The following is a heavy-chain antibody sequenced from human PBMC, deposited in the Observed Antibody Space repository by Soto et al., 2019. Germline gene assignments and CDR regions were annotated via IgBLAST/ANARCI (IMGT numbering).Heavy chain of an antibody. D-gene: IGHD2-2*01. Sequence: PSETLSLTCAVYGGSFSGYYWSWIRQPPGKGLEWIGEINHSGSTNYNPSLKSRVTISVDTSKNQFSLKLSSVTAADTAVYYCARKLRSTIYFLYYYMAVCGQGTTVPVSS. CDR3: ARKLRSTIYFLYYYMAV. CDR2: INHSGST. J-gene: IGHJ6*03. V-gene: IGHV4-34*01. CDR1: GGSFSGYY.